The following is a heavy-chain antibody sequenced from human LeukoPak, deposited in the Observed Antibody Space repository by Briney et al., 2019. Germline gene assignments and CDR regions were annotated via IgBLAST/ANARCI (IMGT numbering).Heavy chain of an antibody. CDR2: ISSSSSYI. CDR1: GFTFSSYS. Sequence: PGGSLRLSCAASGFTFSSYSMNWVRQAPGKGLEWVSSISSSSSYIYYADSVKGRFTISRDNAKNSLYLQMNSLRAEDTAVYYYARAGYCSSTSCYLDYWGQGTLVTVSS. D-gene: IGHD2-2*01. J-gene: IGHJ4*02. CDR3: ARAGYCSSTSCYLDY. V-gene: IGHV3-21*01.